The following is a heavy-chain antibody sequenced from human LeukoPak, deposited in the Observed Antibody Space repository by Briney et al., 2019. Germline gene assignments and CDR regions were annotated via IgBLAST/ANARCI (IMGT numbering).Heavy chain of an antibody. V-gene: IGHV3-23*01. J-gene: IGHJ4*02. Sequence: GGSLRLSCAVSGFTFSSYAMSWVRQAPGKGLEWVSAISGSGGNTYCADSVKGRFTLSRDNSKNTLYLQVNSLKAEDTAVYYCANVEWPLDYWGQGTLVTVSS. CDR3: ANVEWPLDY. CDR2: ISGSGGNT. CDR1: GFTFSSYA. D-gene: IGHD1-26*01.